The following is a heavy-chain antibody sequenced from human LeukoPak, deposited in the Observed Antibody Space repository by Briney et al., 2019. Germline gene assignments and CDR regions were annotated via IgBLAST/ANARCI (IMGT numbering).Heavy chain of an antibody. D-gene: IGHD5-18*01. CDR1: GYSISSGYY. CDR3: ARNRGYSYGYGAFDI. V-gene: IGHV4-38-2*02. Sequence: SETLSLTCTVSGYSISSGYYWGWIRQPPGKGLEWIGSIYHSGSTYYNPSLKSRVTISVDTSKNQFSLKLSSVTAANTAVYYCARNRGYSYGYGAFDIWGQGIMVTVSS. CDR2: IYHSGST. J-gene: IGHJ3*02.